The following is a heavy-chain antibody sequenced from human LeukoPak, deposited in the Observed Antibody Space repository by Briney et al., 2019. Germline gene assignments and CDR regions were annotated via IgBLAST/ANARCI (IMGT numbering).Heavy chain of an antibody. V-gene: IGHV1-46*01. CDR2: INPSGGTT. J-gene: IGHJ5*02. CDR3: ARMNYYDSSGKNWFDP. D-gene: IGHD3-22*01. CDR1: GYTFTRYY. Sequence: ASVKVSCRASGYTFTRYYMYWVRQAPGQGLEWMGIINPSGGTTNYAQKFQGRITMTRNTSISTAYMELSSLRSEDTAVYYCARMNYYDSSGKNWFDPWGQGTLVTVSS.